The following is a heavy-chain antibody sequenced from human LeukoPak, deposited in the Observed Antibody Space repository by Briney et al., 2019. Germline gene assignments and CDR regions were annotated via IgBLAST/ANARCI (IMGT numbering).Heavy chain of an antibody. Sequence: QAGGSLRLSCAASGFTFSIYWMHWVRQAPGKGLVWVSRINSDGSSTSYADSVKGRFTISRDNPKNTLYLQMNSLRAEDTAVYYCARVSRDGYNRGYFDYWGQGTLVTASS. J-gene: IGHJ4*02. CDR3: ARVSRDGYNRGYFDY. CDR1: GFTFSIYW. V-gene: IGHV3-74*01. CDR2: INSDGSST. D-gene: IGHD5-24*01.